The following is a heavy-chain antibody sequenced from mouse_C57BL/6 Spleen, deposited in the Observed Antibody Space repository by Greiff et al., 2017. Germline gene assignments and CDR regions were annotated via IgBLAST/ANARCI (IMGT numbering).Heavy chain of an antibody. CDR1: GFNIKDDY. CDR2: IDPENGDT. CDR3: TTLLLYFDY. V-gene: IGHV14-4*01. J-gene: IGHJ2*01. D-gene: IGHD2-1*01. Sequence: VQLQQSGAELVRPGASVKLSCTASGFNIKDDYMHWVKQRPEQGLEWIGWIDPENGDTEYASKFQGKATITADTSSNTAYLPLSSLTSEDTAVYYCTTLLLYFDYWGQGTTLTVSS.